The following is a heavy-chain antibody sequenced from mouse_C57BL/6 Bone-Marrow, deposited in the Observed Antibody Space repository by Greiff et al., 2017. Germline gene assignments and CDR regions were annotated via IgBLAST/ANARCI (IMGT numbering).Heavy chain of an antibody. J-gene: IGHJ4*01. CDR3: SRGGFPYYYAMDY. CDR2: IYPRSGNT. Sequence: VQLQQSGAELARPGASVKLSCKASGYTFTSYGISWVKQRTGQGLEWIGEIYPRSGNTYYNEKFKGKATLTADKSSSTAYMALRSLTSEDSAVYFCSRGGFPYYYAMDYWGQGTSVTVSS. V-gene: IGHV1-81*01. CDR1: GYTFTSYG. D-gene: IGHD1-1*02.